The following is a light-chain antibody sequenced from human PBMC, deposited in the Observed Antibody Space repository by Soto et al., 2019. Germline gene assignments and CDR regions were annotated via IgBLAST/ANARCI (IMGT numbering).Light chain of an antibody. CDR3: QQYNTYPMYS. CDR2: KAS. V-gene: IGKV1-5*03. Sequence: DIQMTQSPSTLSASVGDRVTITCRASQSIGSWLAWYQQKAGKAPKLLIYKASSLESGVPSRFSGSGSGTEFTLTISSLQPDDFATYYCQQYNTYPMYSFGQGTKLEIK. J-gene: IGKJ2*03. CDR1: QSIGSW.